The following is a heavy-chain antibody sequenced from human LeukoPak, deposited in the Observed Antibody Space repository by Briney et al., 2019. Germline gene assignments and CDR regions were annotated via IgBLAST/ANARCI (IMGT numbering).Heavy chain of an antibody. V-gene: IGHV4-39*07. CDR1: GGSISSSSYY. CDR3: ARERFDSSSWSLYYCYYMDV. D-gene: IGHD6-13*01. Sequence: SETLSLTCTVSGGSISSSSYYWGWIRQPPGKGLEWIGSIYYSGSTYYNPSLKSRVTISVDTSKNQFSLKLSSVTAADTAVYYCARERFDSSSWSLYYCYYMDVWGKGTTVTVSS. CDR2: IYYSGST. J-gene: IGHJ6*03.